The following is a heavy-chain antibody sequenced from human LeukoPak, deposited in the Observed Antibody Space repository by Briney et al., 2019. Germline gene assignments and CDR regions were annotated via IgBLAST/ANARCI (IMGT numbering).Heavy chain of an antibody. CDR2: ISYDGSNK. CDR1: GFTFSGYT. V-gene: IGHV3-30-3*01. Sequence: GRSLRLSCAASGFTFSGYTMHWVRQAPGKGLDWVAVISYDGSNKYYADSVKGRFTISRDNSKNTLYLQMNSLRAEDTAVYYCARDTLWEWGQGTLVTVSS. J-gene: IGHJ4*02. D-gene: IGHD1-26*01. CDR3: ARDTLWE.